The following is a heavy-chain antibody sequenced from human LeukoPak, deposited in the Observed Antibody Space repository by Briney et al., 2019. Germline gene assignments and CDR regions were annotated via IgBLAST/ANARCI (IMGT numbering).Heavy chain of an antibody. CDR1: GYTFTGYY. V-gene: IGHV1-2*02. CDR3: ATYSNSTLQYYYGLDV. CDR2: IRPNSGGT. J-gene: IGHJ6*02. Sequence: ASVKVSCKTSGYTFTGYYLHWVLQAPGQGLEWMGWIRPNSGGTKNAQKFQGRVTMTRDTSISTAYMELNRLTSDDTAVYYCATYSNSTLQYYYGLDVWGQGTTVTVSS. D-gene: IGHD6-6*01.